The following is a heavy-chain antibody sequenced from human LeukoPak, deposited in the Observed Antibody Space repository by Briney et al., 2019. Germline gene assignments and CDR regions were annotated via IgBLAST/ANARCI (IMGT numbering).Heavy chain of an antibody. CDR1: GFTFSGSA. V-gene: IGHV3-73*01. J-gene: IGHJ4*02. CDR3: TSTFSSSYYFDY. CDR2: IRSKANSYAT. Sequence: GGSLRLSCAASGFTFSGSAMHWVRQASGKGLEWVGRIRSKANSYATAYAASVKGRFTISRDDSKNTAYLQMNSLKTEDTAVYNCTSTFSSSYYFDYWGQGTLVTVSS. D-gene: IGHD6-6*01.